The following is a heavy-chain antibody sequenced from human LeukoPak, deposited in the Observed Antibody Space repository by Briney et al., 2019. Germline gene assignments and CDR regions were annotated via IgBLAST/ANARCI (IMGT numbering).Heavy chain of an antibody. CDR2: IYHSGYT. CDR1: RHSIRSDYY. CDR3: ARKIVGANRTPYNWFDP. Sequence: SETLSLTCSVSRHSIRSDYYWGWIRQPPGKGLEWIASIYHSGYTYYNASLKSRVTLSVDTSKNQFSLKLSSVTAADTAVYYCARKIVGANRTPYNWFDPWGQGTLVTVSS. D-gene: IGHD1-26*01. J-gene: IGHJ5*02. V-gene: IGHV4-38-2*02.